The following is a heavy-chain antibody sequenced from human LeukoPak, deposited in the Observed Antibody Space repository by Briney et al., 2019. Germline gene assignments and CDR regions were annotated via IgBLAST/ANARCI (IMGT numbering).Heavy chain of an antibody. CDR3: AKSYTIFGVVIQTYYYMDV. CDR2: ISVGSDTI. D-gene: IGHD3-3*01. CDR1: GFTFSSYS. Sequence: PGGSLRLSCAASGFTFSSYSMNWVRQAPGRGLEWVSYISVGSDTIYYADSVKGRFTISRDNAKNSLYLQMHSLRAEDTAVYYCAKSYTIFGVVIQTYYYMDVWGKGTTVTVSS. J-gene: IGHJ6*03. V-gene: IGHV3-48*04.